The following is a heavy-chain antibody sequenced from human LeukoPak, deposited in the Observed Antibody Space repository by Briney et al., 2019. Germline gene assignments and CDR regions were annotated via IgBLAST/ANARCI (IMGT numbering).Heavy chain of an antibody. V-gene: IGHV3-33*01. CDR1: GFTFSSYG. Sequence: GGSLRLSCAASGFTFSSYGMHWVRQAPGKGLEWVAAIWYDGSNKYYADSVKGRFTISRDNSKNTLYLQMNSLRAEDTAVYYCARDWSIDAFDIWGQGTMVTVSS. J-gene: IGHJ3*02. CDR2: IWYDGSNK. CDR3: ARDWSIDAFDI.